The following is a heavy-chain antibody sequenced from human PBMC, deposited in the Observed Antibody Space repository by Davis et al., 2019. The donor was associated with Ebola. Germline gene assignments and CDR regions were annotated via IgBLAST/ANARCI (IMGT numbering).Heavy chain of an antibody. Sequence: GGSLRLSCAASGFTFTRYSLHWVRQAPGKGLEWVAVISYDGSNKDHADSVKGRFTISRDISKNTLYLQMNSLRAEDTAVYYCARDPTWTTDSYYYCHMDVWGKGTTVTVSS. V-gene: IGHV3-30-3*01. J-gene: IGHJ6*03. CDR3: ARDPTWTTDSYYYCHMDV. D-gene: IGHD4-17*01. CDR1: GFTFTRYS. CDR2: ISYDGSNK.